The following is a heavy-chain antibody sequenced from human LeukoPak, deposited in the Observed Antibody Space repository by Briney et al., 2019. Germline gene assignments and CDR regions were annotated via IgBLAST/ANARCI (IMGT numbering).Heavy chain of an antibody. J-gene: IGHJ4*02. CDR3: ARGYSSGFGN. V-gene: IGHV6-1*01. Sequence: PSETLSLTCAISGDSVSSNSAAWNWIRQSPSRGLGWLGRTYYRSKWYNEYSVSVKTRITINPDTSKNQFSLRLNSVTPDDTAVYYCARGYSSGFGNWGQGTLVTVSS. CDR2: TYYRSKWYN. CDR1: GDSVSSNSAA. D-gene: IGHD6-19*01.